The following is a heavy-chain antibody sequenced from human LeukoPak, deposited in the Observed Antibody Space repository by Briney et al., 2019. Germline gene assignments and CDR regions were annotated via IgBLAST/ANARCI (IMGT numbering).Heavy chain of an antibody. D-gene: IGHD2-2*01. CDR3: ARGDCSSTSCYRNWFDP. J-gene: IGHJ5*02. Sequence: SETLSLTCAVYGGSFSGYYWSWIRQPPGKGLEWIGEINHSGSTNYNPSLKSRVTISVDTSKSQFSLKLSSVTAADTAVYYCARGDCSSTSCYRNWFDPWGQGTLVTVSS. CDR2: INHSGST. V-gene: IGHV4-34*01. CDR1: GGSFSGYY.